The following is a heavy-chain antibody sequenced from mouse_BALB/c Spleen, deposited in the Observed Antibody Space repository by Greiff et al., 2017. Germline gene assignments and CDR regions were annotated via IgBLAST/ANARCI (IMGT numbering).Heavy chain of an antibody. CDR1: GFTFSSYA. CDR2: ISSGGSYT. D-gene: IGHD1-1*01. V-gene: IGHV5-9-3*01. CDR3: ARQGYYGSRGYFDV. Sequence: EVQRVESGGGLVKPGGSLKLSCAASGFTFSSYAMSWVRQTPEKRLEWVATISSGGSYTYYPDSVKGRFTISRDNAKNTLYLQMSSLRSEDTAMYYCARQGYYGSRGYFDVWGAGTTVTVSS. J-gene: IGHJ1*01.